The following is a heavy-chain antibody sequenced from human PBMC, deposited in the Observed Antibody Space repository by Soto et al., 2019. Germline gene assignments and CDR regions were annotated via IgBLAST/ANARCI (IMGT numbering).Heavy chain of an antibody. D-gene: IGHD4-17*01. J-gene: IGHJ5*02. V-gene: IGHV4-31*03. CDR1: GGSISSGGYY. CDR2: IYYSGST. CDR3: ARVLTTVVTQWFDP. Sequence: GPGPWASSETLSLTCTVSGGSISSGGYYWSWIRQHPGKGLEWIGYIYYSGSTYYNPSLKSRVTISVDTSKNQFSLKLSSVTAADTAVYYCARVLTTVVTQWFDPWGQGTLVTSPQ.